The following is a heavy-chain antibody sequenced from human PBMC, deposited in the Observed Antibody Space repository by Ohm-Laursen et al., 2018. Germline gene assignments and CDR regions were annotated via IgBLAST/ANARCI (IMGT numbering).Heavy chain of an antibody. CDR3: ARDSSRRAREGGMDV. V-gene: IGHV3-21*01. CDR2: ISETGSHI. CDR1: GFTLSSYD. D-gene: IGHD6-6*01. J-gene: IGHJ6*02. Sequence: SLRLSRAASGFTLSSYDMNWVRQAPGKGLEWISYISETGSHIYDADSMRGRFTVARDNAKNLLYLQLNSLRVEDTAVYYCARDSSRRAREGGMDVWGQGTMVTVSS.